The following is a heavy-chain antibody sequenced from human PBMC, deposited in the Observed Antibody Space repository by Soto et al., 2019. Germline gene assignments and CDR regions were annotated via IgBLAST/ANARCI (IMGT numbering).Heavy chain of an antibody. V-gene: IGHV4-39*01. CDR2: IYYSGST. CDR3: ARATIKARGYPAGWFDP. J-gene: IGHJ5*02. Sequence: PSETLSLTCTVSGGSISSSSYYWGWIRQPPGKGLEWIGSIYYSGSTYYNPSLKSRVTISVDTSKNQFSLKLSSVTAADTAVYYCARATIKARGYPAGWFDPWGQGTLVTVSS. D-gene: IGHD5-12*01. CDR1: GGSISSSSYY.